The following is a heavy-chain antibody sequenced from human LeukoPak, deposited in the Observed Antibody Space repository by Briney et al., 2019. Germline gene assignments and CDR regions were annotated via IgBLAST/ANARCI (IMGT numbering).Heavy chain of an antibody. CDR3: ARGSGSYYVGLDY. CDR1: GFTFSSYA. CDR2: ISYDGSNK. V-gene: IGHV3-30-3*01. Sequence: PGGSLRLSCAASGFTFSSYAMHWVRQAPGKGLEWVAVISYDGSNKYYADSVKGRFTISRDNSKNTLYLQMNSLRPEDTAVYYCARGSGSYYVGLDYWGQGTLVTVSS. J-gene: IGHJ4*02. D-gene: IGHD1-26*01.